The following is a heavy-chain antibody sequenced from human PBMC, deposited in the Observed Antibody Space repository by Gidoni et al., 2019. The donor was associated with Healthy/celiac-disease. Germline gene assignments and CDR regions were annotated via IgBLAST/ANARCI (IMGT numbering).Heavy chain of an antibody. D-gene: IGHD3-9*01. CDR1: GFTFSSYA. CDR2: IRGSGGST. Sequence: EVQLLESGGGLVQPGGSLRLSCAASGFTFSSYAMRWVRQAPGKGLEWVSAIRGSGGSTYYADSVKGRFTISRDNSKNTLYLQMNSLRAEDTAVYYCAKDQSLYYDILTGYYIPGPYYYYYGMDVWGQGTTVTVSS. V-gene: IGHV3-23*01. J-gene: IGHJ6*02. CDR3: AKDQSLYYDILTGYYIPGPYYYYYGMDV.